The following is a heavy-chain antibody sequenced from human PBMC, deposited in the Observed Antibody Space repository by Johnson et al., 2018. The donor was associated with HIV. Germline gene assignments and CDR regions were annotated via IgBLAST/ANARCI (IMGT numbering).Heavy chain of an antibody. CDR1: GVIFSSYG. J-gene: IGHJ3*02. Sequence: AAGGVIFSSYGMHWVRQAPGKGLEWVALIWNDGSDKYYADSVKGRFTISRDNSRNTLYLQMNSLRAEDTAVYYCATDVYPGPRYQLLHRGIWGHGTMITVSS. CDR3: ATDVYPGPRYQLLHRGI. CDR2: IWNDGSDK. V-gene: IGHV3-33*01. D-gene: IGHD2-2*01.